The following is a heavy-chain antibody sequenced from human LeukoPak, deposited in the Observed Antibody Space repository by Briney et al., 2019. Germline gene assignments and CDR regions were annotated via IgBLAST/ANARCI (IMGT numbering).Heavy chain of an antibody. D-gene: IGHD6-19*01. CDR2: ISGRSSTI. CDR1: GFTFSDYS. CDR3: ARGVRYSSGYFDY. J-gene: IGHJ4*02. Sequence: PGGSLRLSCAASGFTFSDYSMNWVRQAPGKGLERISYISGRSSTIYYADSVKGRFTISRDNSKNTLYLQMNSLRAEDTAVYYCARGVRYSSGYFDYWGQGTLVTVSS. V-gene: IGHV3-48*01.